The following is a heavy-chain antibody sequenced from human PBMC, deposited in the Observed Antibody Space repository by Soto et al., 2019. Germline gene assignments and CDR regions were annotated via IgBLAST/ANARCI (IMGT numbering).Heavy chain of an antibody. V-gene: IGHV3-48*01. J-gene: IGHJ5*02. CDR1: GFTFSSYS. Sequence: EVQLVEFGGGLVQPGGSLRLSCAASGFTFSSYSMHWVRQAPGKGLEWVSYISSSSSTIYYADSVKGRFTISRDNAKNSLYLQMDGLTAEDTGVYYCARAPDDGLNWFDPWGQGTVVTVSS. CDR3: ARAPDDGLNWFDP. D-gene: IGHD1-1*01. CDR2: ISSSSSTI.